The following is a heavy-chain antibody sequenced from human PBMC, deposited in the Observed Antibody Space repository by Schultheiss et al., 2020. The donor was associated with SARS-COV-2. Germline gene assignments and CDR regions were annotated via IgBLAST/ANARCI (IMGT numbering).Heavy chain of an antibody. Sequence: GESLKISCAASGFTFSSYAMSWVRQAPGKGLEWVSAISGSGGSTYYADSVKGRFTISRDNSKNTLYLQMNSLRAEDTAVYYCARDLRDGIFDYWGQGTLVTVSS. V-gene: IGHV3-23*01. J-gene: IGHJ4*02. CDR1: GFTFSSYA. D-gene: IGHD5-24*01. CDR2: ISGSGGST. CDR3: ARDLRDGIFDY.